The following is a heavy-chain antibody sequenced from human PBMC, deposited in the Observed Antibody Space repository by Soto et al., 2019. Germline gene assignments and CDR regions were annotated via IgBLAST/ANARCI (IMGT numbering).Heavy chain of an antibody. V-gene: IGHV3-21*06. CDR2: ISSTGSYI. CDR3: AKCAGSCSDFYSMDV. J-gene: IGHJ6*03. Sequence: EVQLVESGGGLVTPGGSMRLSCAASGFTFRVYSMIWVRQAPGKGPEWVSSISSTGSYIYHVDAVEGRFTISRDNDKNLLYLQMRSLRAEDTAVYYCAKCAGSCSDFYSMDVWGRGTAVSVSS. CDR1: GFTFRVYS. D-gene: IGHD2-15*01.